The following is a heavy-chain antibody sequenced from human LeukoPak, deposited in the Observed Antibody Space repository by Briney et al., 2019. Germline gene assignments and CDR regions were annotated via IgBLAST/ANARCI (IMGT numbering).Heavy chain of an antibody. CDR1: GGSISSYY. V-gene: IGHV4-59*01. CDR3: ASSRTDAFDI. J-gene: IGHJ3*02. Sequence: SETLSLTCTVSGGSISSYYWSWIRQPPGKGLEWIGYIYYSGSTNYNPSLKSRVTISVDTSKNQFPLKLSSVTAADTAVYYCASSRTDAFDIWGQGTMVTVSS. CDR2: IYYSGST.